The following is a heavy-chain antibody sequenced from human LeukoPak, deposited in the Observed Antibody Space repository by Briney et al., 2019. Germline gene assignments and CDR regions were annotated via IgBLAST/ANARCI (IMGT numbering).Heavy chain of an antibody. V-gene: IGHV1-2*02. CDR2: INPNNGGT. CDR1: GYTFTGYY. J-gene: IGHJ4*02. CDR3: ARAALGREVFDY. D-gene: IGHD2-15*01. Sequence: ASVKVSCKASGYTFTGYYMHWVRQAPGQGLEWMGWINPNNGGTNYAQKFRGRVTMTRDTSISTAYMELSRLKSDDTAVYYCARAALGREVFDYWGQGTLVTVSS.